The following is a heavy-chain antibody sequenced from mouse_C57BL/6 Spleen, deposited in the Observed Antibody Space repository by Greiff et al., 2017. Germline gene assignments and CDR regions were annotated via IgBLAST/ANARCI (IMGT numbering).Heavy chain of an antibody. J-gene: IGHJ4*01. CDR3: ARGGYSTSYAMDY. D-gene: IGHD2-5*01. CDR2: INPSNGGT. CDR1: GYTFTSYW. Sequence: VQLQQPGTELVKPGASVKLSCKASGYTFTSYWMHWVKQRPGQGLEWIGNINPSNGGTNYNEKFKSKATLTVDKSSSTAYMQRSSLTSEDAAVYYCARGGYSTSYAMDYWGQGTSVTVSS. V-gene: IGHV1-53*01.